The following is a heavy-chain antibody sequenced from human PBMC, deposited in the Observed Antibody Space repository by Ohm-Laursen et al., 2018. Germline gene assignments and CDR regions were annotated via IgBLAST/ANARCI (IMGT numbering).Heavy chain of an antibody. J-gene: IGHJ6*02. Sequence: GSLRLSCTASGFTFSNYAMSWVRQAPGKGLEWVSAIGGSGGGTNYAESVKGRFTISRDNSKNTLYLQMHSLRDEDTAVYFCAKGWVPAAVTYYSHYGMDVWGLGTTVTVSS. V-gene: IGHV3-23*01. CDR2: IGGSGGGT. CDR3: AKGWVPAAVTYYSHYGMDV. D-gene: IGHD2-2*01. CDR1: GFTFSNYA.